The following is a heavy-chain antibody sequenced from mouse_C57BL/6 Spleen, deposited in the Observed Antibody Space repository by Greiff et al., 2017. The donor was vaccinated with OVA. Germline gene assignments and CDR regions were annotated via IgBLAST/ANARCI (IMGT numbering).Heavy chain of an antibody. V-gene: IGHV1-4*01. J-gene: IGHJ2*01. CDR3: ASSSFDY. CDR1: GYTFTSYT. CDR2: INPSSGYT. Sequence: QVQLQQSGAELVRPGASVKLSCKASGYTFTSYTMHWVKQRPGQGLEWIGYINPSSGYTKYNQKFKDKATLTADKSSSTAYMQLSSLTSEDSAVYYCASSSFDYWGQGTTLTVSS.